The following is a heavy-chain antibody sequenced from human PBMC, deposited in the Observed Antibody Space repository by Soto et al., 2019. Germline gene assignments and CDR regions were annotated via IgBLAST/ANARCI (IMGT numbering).Heavy chain of an antibody. CDR3: PRVPSY. J-gene: IGHJ4*02. CDR2: IYHSGST. Sequence: SETLSLTCAVSGGSISSGGYSWSWIRQPPGKGLEWIGYIYHSGSTYYNPSLKSRVTISVDRSKNQCSLKLSSVTAPVKSLYYRPRVPSYRGQGTLVLGSS. V-gene: IGHV4-30-2*01. CDR1: GGSISSGGYS.